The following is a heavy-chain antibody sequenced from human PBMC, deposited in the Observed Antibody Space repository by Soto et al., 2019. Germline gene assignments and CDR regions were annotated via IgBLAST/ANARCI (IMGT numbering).Heavy chain of an antibody. CDR3: ARTNPTKYYDYVWGDYRREGMDV. CDR2: ILPLSGTS. D-gene: IGHD3-16*02. CDR1: GGTFSAYA. Sequence: QLQLVQSGAEVKKPGSSVKVSCKASGGTFSAYAISWVPQAPGQGLEWMGGILPLSGTSNYTQRFQGRVTISADKSTSTACMELSSLRSDDTAVYYCARTNPTKYYDYVWGDYRREGMDVWGQGTTVTVSS. J-gene: IGHJ6*02. V-gene: IGHV1-69*06.